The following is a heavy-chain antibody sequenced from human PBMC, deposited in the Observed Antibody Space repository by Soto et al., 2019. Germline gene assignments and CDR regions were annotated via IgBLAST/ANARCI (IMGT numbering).Heavy chain of an antibody. D-gene: IGHD3-10*01. CDR3: ARGSYDSYAGFFGTDV. V-gene: IGHV1-69*13. CDR2: IIPFSGTV. CDR1: GGSFMSQA. J-gene: IGHJ6*02. Sequence: SVKVSCKTSGGSFMSQAISWVRQAPGQGPEWMGGIIPFSGTVTYTQRFQGRLTLTADEPTKTAYMELSSLRSEGTAVYYCARGSYDSYAGFFGTDVWGQGTTVTVSS.